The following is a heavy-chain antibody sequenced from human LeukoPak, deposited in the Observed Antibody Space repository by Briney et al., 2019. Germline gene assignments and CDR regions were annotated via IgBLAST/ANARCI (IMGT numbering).Heavy chain of an antibody. J-gene: IGHJ3*02. CDR3: ARPYARGYHRAFDI. D-gene: IGHD5-18*01. V-gene: IGHV1-2*02. Sequence: ASVKVSCKASGYTFTGYYMHWVRQAPGQGLEWMGWINPNSGGTNCAQKFQGRVTMTRDTSISTAYMELSRLRSDDTAVYYCARPYARGYHRAFDIWGQGTMVTVSS. CDR1: GYTFTGYY. CDR2: INPNSGGT.